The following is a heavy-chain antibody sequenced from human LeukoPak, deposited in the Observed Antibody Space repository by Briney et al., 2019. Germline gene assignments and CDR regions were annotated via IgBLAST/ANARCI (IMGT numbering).Heavy chain of an antibody. V-gene: IGHV1-2*02. J-gene: IGHJ4*02. D-gene: IGHD4-17*01. CDR2: INPNSGGT. CDR3: ARDSDYGDYYFDY. Sequence: APVKVSCKASGYTFTGYYMHWVRQAPGQGLEWMGWINPNSGGTNYAQKFQGRVTMTRDTSISTAYMELSRLRSDDTAVYYCARDSDYGDYYFDYWGQGTLVTVSS. CDR1: GYTFTGYY.